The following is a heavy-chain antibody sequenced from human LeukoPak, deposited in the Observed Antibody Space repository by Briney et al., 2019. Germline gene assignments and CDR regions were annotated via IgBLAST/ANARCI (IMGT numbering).Heavy chain of an antibody. D-gene: IGHD4-17*01. CDR2: INPSGGST. V-gene: IGHV1-46*01. Sequence: ASVKVSCKASGYTFTNYYMHWVRQAPGQGLEWMGIINPSGGSTSYAQKFQGGVTMTRDTSTSTVYMELSSLRSEDTAVYYCARPTVYYGDYVASFDYWGQGTLVTVSS. CDR1: GYTFTNYY. CDR3: ARPTVYYGDYVASFDY. J-gene: IGHJ4*02.